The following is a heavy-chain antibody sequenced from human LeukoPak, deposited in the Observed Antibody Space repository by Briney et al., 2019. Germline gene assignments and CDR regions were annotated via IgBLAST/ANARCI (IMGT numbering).Heavy chain of an antibody. CDR1: GYSFTSYW. CDR2: IYPGDSDT. J-gene: IGHJ6*04. D-gene: IGHD6-19*01. Sequence: GESLKISXKGSGYSFTSYWIGWVRQMPGKGLEWMGIIYPGDSDTRYSPSFQGQVTISADKSISTAYLQWSSPKASDTAMYYCARPAGYSSGLLDVWGKGTTVTVSS. CDR3: ARPAGYSSGLLDV. V-gene: IGHV5-51*01.